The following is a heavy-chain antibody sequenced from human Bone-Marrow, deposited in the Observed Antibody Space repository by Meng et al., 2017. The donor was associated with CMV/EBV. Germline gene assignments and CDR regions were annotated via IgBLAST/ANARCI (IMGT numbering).Heavy chain of an antibody. CDR3: ARDLIMEWLTKFYYYYYGMDV. V-gene: IGHV3-21*01. CDR1: GFTFSSYS. J-gene: IGHJ6*02. D-gene: IGHD3-3*01. Sequence: GESLKISCAASGFTFSSYSMNWVRQAPGKGLEWVSSISSSSSYIYYADSVKGRFTISRDNAKNTLYLQMNSLRAEDTAVYYCARDLIMEWLTKFYYYYYGMDVWGQGPLVTVSS. CDR2: ISSSSSYI.